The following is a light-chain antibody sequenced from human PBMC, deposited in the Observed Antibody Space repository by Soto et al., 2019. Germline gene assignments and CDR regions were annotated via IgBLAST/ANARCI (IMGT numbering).Light chain of an antibody. CDR1: QDINKY. CDR2: DAS. J-gene: IGKJ3*01. Sequence: DIQMTQSPSSLSASVGDRVTITCQASQDINKYLSWYQHKPGRAPKLLIYDASNLQPGVPSRFSGSGVGTDFTFTISSLQPEDIATYYCQQYDNRPPFTFGPGTKVDIK. CDR3: QQYDNRPPFT. V-gene: IGKV1-33*01.